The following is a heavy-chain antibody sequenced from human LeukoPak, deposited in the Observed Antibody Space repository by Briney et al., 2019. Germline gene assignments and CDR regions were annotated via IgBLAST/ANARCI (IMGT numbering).Heavy chain of an antibody. D-gene: IGHD3-10*01. V-gene: IGHV3-30*03. CDR2: ISYDGSNK. CDR1: GFTFSSYA. J-gene: IGHJ6*02. CDR3: ARDCGFGELCDNNYYYYGMDV. Sequence: GGSLRLSCAASGFTFSSYAMSWVRQAPGKGLEWVAVISYDGSNKYYADSVKGRFTISRDNAKNSLYVQMNSLRAEDTAVYYCARDCGFGELCDNNYYYYGMDVWGQGTTVTVSS.